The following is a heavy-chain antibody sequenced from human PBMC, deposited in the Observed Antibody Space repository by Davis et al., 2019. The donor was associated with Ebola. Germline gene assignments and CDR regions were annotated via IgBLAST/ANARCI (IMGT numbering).Heavy chain of an antibody. CDR1: GYTFTGYY. V-gene: IGHV1-2*04. J-gene: IGHJ6*02. CDR3: ARVYDYHYGMDV. CDR2: INPNSGGT. Sequence: ASVKVSCKASGYTFTGYYMHWVRQAPGQGLEGMGWINPNSGGTNYAQKFQGWVTMTRDTSISTAYMELSRLRSDDTAVYYCARVYDYHYGMDVWGQGTTVTVSS. D-gene: IGHD5-12*01.